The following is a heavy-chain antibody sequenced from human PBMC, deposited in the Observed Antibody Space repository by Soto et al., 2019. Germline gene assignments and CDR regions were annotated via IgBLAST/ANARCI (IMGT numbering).Heavy chain of an antibody. CDR1: GGSVSSSDHY. CDR3: ARGSSGYYYGSGINYYYYYMDV. J-gene: IGHJ6*03. V-gene: IGHV4-30-4*01. CDR2: ISSSGST. Sequence: SSETLSLTCTVAGGSVSSSDHYWNWIRQPPGKGLEWIEYISSSGSTSYNPSLKSRVSISVDTSSNQFSLNLRSVTAADTALYYCARGSSGYYYGSGINYYYYYMDVWGKGTTVTVSS. D-gene: IGHD3-10*01.